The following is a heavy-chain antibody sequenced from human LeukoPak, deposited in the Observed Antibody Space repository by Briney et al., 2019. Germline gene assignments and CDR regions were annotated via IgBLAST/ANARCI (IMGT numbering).Heavy chain of an antibody. V-gene: IGHV3-74*01. Sequence: PGGSLRLSCAASGFNFRDYEMHWLRQVPGEGLVWVSRISNDGTNTNYADSVKGRFTISRDNAKNSLYLQMNSLRAEDTAVYYCARDGRYCGYESRTTLPDYWGQGTLVTVSS. CDR3: ARDGRYCGYESRTTLPDY. CDR1: GFNFRDYE. J-gene: IGHJ4*02. D-gene: IGHD5-12*01. CDR2: ISNDGTNT.